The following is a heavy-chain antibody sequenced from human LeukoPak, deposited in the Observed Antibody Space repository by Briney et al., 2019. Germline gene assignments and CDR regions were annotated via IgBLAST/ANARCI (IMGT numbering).Heavy chain of an antibody. CDR1: GYSISSGYC. V-gene: IGHV4-38-2*02. J-gene: IGHJ3*02. CDR2: IYHSGST. Sequence: SETLSLTCSVYGYSISSGYCWGWIRQPPRKGLERIGSIYHSGSTYYNPSLKSRVTISVDTSKNQFSLKLSSVTAADTAVYYCARDLRGIMQPAFDIWGQGIMVTVSS. D-gene: IGHD3-16*01. CDR3: ARDLRGIMQPAFDI.